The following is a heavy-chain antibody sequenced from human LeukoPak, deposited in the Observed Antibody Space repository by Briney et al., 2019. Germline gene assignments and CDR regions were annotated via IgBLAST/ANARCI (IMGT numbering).Heavy chain of an antibody. Sequence: SETLSLTCTVSGGSISSSSYYWGWIRQPPGKGLEWIGSIYYSGSTSYNPSLKSRVTISADTSKNEFSLKLTSVTAADTSVYYCARSQRLYYYYMDVWGKGTTVTISS. V-gene: IGHV4-39*01. CDR2: IYYSGST. CDR1: GGSISSSSYY. J-gene: IGHJ6*03. CDR3: ARSQRLYYYYMDV.